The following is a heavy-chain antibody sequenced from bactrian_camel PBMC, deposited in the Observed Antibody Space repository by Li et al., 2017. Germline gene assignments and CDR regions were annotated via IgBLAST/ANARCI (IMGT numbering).Heavy chain of an antibody. CDR1: GFTFSSYY. V-gene: IGHV3-2*01. J-gene: IGHJ4*01. D-gene: IGHD6*01. CDR3: ATEVVAGTYNS. CDR2: IYSDGSNT. Sequence: QLVESGGGLVQPGGTLRLSCAASGFTFSSYYMSWVRQAPGKGLEWVSSIYSDGSNTVYADSVEGRFTISRDNAKNTVSLQMNSLKSEDTALYYCATEVVAGTYNSWGQGTQVTVS.